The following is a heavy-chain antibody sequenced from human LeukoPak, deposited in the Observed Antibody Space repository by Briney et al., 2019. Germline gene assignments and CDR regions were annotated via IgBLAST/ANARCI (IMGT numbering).Heavy chain of an antibody. CDR1: GFTFSSYS. D-gene: IGHD6-13*01. CDR3: ARGGPYSSSWLDY. CDR2: IWYDGSNN. J-gene: IGHJ4*02. V-gene: IGHV3-33*01. Sequence: GGCLRLSCAASGFTFSSYSINCVRQAPGKGLGWVAVIWYDGSNNYYADCVKSRFNISRDNSKNTLYMQMNSLRAEDTAVYYCARGGPYSSSWLDYWGQGTLVTVSS.